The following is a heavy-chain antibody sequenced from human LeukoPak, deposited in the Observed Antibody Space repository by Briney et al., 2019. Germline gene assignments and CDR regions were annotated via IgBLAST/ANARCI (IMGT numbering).Heavy chain of an antibody. D-gene: IGHD3-22*01. CDR3: AKSQAALLEYYESSNWLDP. J-gene: IGHJ5*02. V-gene: IGHV3-23*01. CDR1: GFTFTSSA. CDR2: ISGSAGTT. Sequence: GGSLRLSCAASGFTFTSSAMHWFRQASGKGLEWVSSISGSAGTTYYADSVQGRFTISRDNSKNTLYLQMNSLRAEDTAVYYCAKSQAALLEYYESSNWLDPWGQGTLVTVSS.